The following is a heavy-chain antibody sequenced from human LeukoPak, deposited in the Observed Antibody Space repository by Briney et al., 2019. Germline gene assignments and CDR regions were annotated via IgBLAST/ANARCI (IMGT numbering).Heavy chain of an antibody. CDR2: ISDADAAT. J-gene: IGHJ4*02. D-gene: IGHD3-10*01. Sequence: GGSLRLSCAASGFIISRYIMTWVRQAPGKGLEWVSAISDADAATVYAESVKGRFTISGDNSKNTLYLQMNSLRVDDTAIYYCAKARAGGSTYEYWGQGTLVTVSS. CDR3: AKARAGGSTYEY. V-gene: IGHV3-23*01. CDR1: GFIISRYI.